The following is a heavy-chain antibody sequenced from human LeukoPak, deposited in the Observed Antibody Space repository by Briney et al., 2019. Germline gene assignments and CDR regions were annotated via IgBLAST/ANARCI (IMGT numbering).Heavy chain of an antibody. CDR3: ARDSVGIAARYGMDV. CDR2: ISSSSSTI. V-gene: IGHV3-48*04. Sequence: PGGSLRLSCAASGFTFSSYSMNWVRQAPGKGLEWVSYISSSSSTIYYADSVKGRFTISRDNAKNSLYLQVNSLRAEDTAVYYCARDSVGIAARYGMDVWGQGTTVTVSS. J-gene: IGHJ6*02. CDR1: GFTFSSYS. D-gene: IGHD6-6*01.